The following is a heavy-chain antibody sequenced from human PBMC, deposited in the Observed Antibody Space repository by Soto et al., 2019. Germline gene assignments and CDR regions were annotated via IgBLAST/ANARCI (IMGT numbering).Heavy chain of an antibody. CDR3: ARGPPFH. Sequence: TSETLSLTCAVSGGSISSGGYSWSWIRQPPGKGLEWIGYIYHSGSTYYNPSLKSRVTISVDRSKNQFSLKPSSVTAADTAVYYCARGPPFHWGQGTLVTVSS. V-gene: IGHV4-30-2*01. J-gene: IGHJ4*02. CDR1: GGSISSGGYS. D-gene: IGHD3-16*01. CDR2: IYHSGST.